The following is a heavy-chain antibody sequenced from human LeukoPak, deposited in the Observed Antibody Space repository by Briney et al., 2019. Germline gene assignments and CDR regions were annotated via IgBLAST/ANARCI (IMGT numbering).Heavy chain of an antibody. CDR1: GDSISSGGYY. CDR2: ISSSGST. CDR3: ARGPYSYDSSGAFDI. V-gene: IGHV4-61*02. D-gene: IGHD3-22*01. Sequence: SQTLSLTCTVSGDSISSGGYYWSWIRQPAGKGLEWIGRISSSGSTNYNPSLKRRVTISVDTSKNQFSLKLSSVTAADTAVYFCARGPYSYDSSGAFDIWGQGTMVTVSS. J-gene: IGHJ3*02.